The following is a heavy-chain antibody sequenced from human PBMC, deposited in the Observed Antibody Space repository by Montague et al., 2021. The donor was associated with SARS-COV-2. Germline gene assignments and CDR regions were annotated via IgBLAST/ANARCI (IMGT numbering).Heavy chain of an antibody. V-gene: IGHV4-59*01. CDR3: ARVFPRWLQFDPYFDY. Sequence: SETLSLTRTLSGGSISSYYWSWIRQPPGKGLEWIGYIYYSGSTSXNPSLKSRVTISVDTSKNQFSLKLSSVTAADTAVYYCARVFPRWLQFDPYFDYWGQGTLVTVSS. CDR2: IYYSGST. D-gene: IGHD5-24*01. CDR1: GGSISSYY. J-gene: IGHJ4*02.